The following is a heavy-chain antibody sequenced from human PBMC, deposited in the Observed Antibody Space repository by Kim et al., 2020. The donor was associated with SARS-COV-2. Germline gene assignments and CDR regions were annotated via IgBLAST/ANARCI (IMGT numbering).Heavy chain of an antibody. CDR1: GFSFSNAW. V-gene: IGHV3-15*01. CDR2: IKAKSDGGTT. Sequence: GGSLRLSCKGSGFSFSNAWMGWVRQAPGKGLEWVGRIKAKSDGGTTDYTTPVKGRFTISRDDSKNTLYVQMKSLKIEDTAVYFCVRDALRHWPLNLWGQGALVTVSS. D-gene: IGHD3-10*01. CDR3: VRDALRHWPLNL. J-gene: IGHJ5*02.